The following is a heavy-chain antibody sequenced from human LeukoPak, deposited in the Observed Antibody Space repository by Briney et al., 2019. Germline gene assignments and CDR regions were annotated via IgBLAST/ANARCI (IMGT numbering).Heavy chain of an antibody. CDR1: GFSFSTYY. CDR3: ARENHGSFDY. Sequence: GGSLRLSCAASGFSFSTYYVNWVRQAPGKGLEWVSCISSSSTYIYYADSVRGRFAISRDNAKNSLYLQMNSLRAEDTAVYYCARENHGSFDYWGQGTLVTVSS. D-gene: IGHD1-14*01. V-gene: IGHV3-21*01. CDR2: ISSSSTYI. J-gene: IGHJ4*02.